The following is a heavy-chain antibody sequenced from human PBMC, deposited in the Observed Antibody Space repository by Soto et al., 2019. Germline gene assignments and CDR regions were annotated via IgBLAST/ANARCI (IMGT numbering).Heavy chain of an antibody. CDR3: TKGYTSSCFAHFDY. V-gene: IGHV3-9*01. Sequence: EVQLVESGGGLVQPGRSLRLSCAASSFTFGDYAMHWVRQTPGKGLEWVSCISWDSGNIVYVDSVEGRVTIYRDNAKNSLLLQMNSLRPEDTAFYYCTKGYTSSCFAHFDYWGQGGLVTVSS. CDR2: ISWDSGNI. CDR1: SFTFGDYA. D-gene: IGHD2-2*01. J-gene: IGHJ4*02.